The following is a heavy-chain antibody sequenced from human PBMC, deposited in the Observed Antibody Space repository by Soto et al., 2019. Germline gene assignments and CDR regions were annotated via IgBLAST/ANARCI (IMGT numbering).Heavy chain of an antibody. CDR1: GESISSSSYH. J-gene: IGHJ4*02. V-gene: IGHV4-39*01. CDR3: DRQRTTVVTQAYFDH. Sequence: PSETLSLTCIVSGESISSSSYHWGWIRQPPGKGLEWIGSIYYSGRTYYNPSFKSRVTISIDTSKNQFSLKLSSVTATDTAVYYCDRQRTTVVTQAYFDHWGQGALVTVSS. D-gene: IGHD2-21*02. CDR2: IYYSGRT.